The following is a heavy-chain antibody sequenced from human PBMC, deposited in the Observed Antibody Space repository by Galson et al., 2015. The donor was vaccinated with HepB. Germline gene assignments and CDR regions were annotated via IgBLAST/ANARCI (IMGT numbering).Heavy chain of an antibody. CDR3: ARGGRWRIFTYDY. V-gene: IGHV3-7*03. J-gene: IGHJ4*02. CDR2: IKQDGSEK. D-gene: IGHD4-23*01. CDR1: GSTFSSYW. Sequence: SLRLSCAASGSTFSSYWMSWVRQAPGKGLEWVANIKQDGSEKYYVDSVRGRFTISRDNAKNSLYLQMNSLRAEDTAVYYCARGGRWRIFTYDYWGQGTLVTVSS.